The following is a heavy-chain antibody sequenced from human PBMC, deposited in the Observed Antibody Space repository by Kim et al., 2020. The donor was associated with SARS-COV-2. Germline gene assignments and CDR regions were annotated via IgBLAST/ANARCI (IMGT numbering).Heavy chain of an antibody. Sequence: SETLSLTCTVSGGSISSSSYYWGWIRQPPGKGLEWIGSIYYSVSTYYNPSLKSRVTISVDTSKNQFSLKLSSVTAADTAVYYCARRLGGWRNYGMDVWGQGTTVTVSS. V-gene: IGHV4-39*01. D-gene: IGHD6-19*01. J-gene: IGHJ6*02. CDR1: GGSISSSSYY. CDR2: IYYSVST. CDR3: ARRLGGWRNYGMDV.